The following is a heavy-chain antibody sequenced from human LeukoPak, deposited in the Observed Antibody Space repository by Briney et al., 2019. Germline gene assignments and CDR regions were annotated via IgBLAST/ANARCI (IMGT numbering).Heavy chain of an antibody. CDR2: IYTSGST. CDR3: ATMYYDSSGYAFDI. D-gene: IGHD3-22*01. J-gene: IGHJ3*02. CDR1: GGSISSYY. Sequence: SETLSLTCTVSGGSISSYYWSWIRQPAGKGLEWIGRIYTSGSTNYNPSLKSRVTISVDTSKNQFSLKLSSVTAADTAVYYCATMYYDSSGYAFDIWGQGTMVTVSS. V-gene: IGHV4-4*07.